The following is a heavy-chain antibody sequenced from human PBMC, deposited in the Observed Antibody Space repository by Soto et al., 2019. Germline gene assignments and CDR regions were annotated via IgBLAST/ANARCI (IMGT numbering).Heavy chain of an antibody. CDR3: AREGDMKFHSDSSDEPGY. V-gene: IGHV1-69*04. CDR1: GGTFSSFV. J-gene: IGHJ4*02. Sequence: QVQLVQSGAEVKKPGSSVKVSCKASGGTFSSFVISWVRQAPGQGLEWMGRIIPSIGIINYAQKCQGRVTIPADTSTSTAYMELSSLRSDDTAVYYCAREGDMKFHSDSSDEPGYWGQGTLVTVSS. CDR2: IIPSIGII. D-gene: IGHD3-22*01.